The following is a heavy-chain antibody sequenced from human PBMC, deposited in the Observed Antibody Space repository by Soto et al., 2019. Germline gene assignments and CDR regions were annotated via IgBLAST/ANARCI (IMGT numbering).Heavy chain of an antibody. CDR1: GYTFTTYG. CDR3: ARGANGSGYAVY. CDR2: ISGYNGNK. V-gene: IGHV1-18*01. Sequence: VQLVQSGTEVKTPVASVKVSCRTYGYTFTTYGINWVRQAPGQGLEWMGWISGYNGNKNYPQKFQGRVTMTTDTFTSTVYMELRGLRSEDTAVYYCARGANGSGYAVYWGQGTLVTGYS. J-gene: IGHJ4*02. D-gene: IGHD3-3*01.